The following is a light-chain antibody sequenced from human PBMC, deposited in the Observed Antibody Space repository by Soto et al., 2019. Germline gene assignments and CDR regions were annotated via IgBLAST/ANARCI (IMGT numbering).Light chain of an antibody. CDR2: EVS. CDR3: SSYTSSSYNYV. V-gene: IGLV2-14*01. J-gene: IGLJ1*01. Sequence: QSALTQPASVSGSPGQSITISCTGTSSDVGGYNYVSWYQQHPGKAPKLMIYEVSNRPSGVSNRCSGSKSGNTASLTISGLQAEDEADYYCSSYTSSSYNYVFGTGTKVTVL. CDR1: SSDVGGYNY.